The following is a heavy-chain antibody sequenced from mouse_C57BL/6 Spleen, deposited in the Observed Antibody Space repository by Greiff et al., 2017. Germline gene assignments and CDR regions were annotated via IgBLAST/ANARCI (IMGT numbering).Heavy chain of an antibody. J-gene: IGHJ3*01. CDR2: IRRKSNNYAT. CDR3: VRDALHYDEAWFAY. V-gene: IGHV10-1*01. D-gene: IGHD2-4*01. Sequence: GGGLVQPKGSLKLSCAASGFSFNTYAMNWVRQAPGKGLEWVARIRRKSNNYATYYADSVKDKFTISRDDSESMLYLQMNNLTPEDTAMYYCVRDALHYDEAWFAYWGQGTLVTVSA. CDR1: GFSFNTYA.